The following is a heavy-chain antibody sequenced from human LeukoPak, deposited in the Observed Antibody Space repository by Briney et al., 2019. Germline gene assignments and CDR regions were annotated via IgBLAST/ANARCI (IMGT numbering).Heavy chain of an antibody. CDR1: GFTFSSYG. Sequence: PGGSLRLSCAASGFTFSSYGMSWVRQAPGKGLEWVGRIKSKTDGGTTDYAAPVKGRFTISRDDSKNTLYLQMNSLKTEDTAVYYCTTDERCSSTSCYANWFDPWGQGTLVTVSS. D-gene: IGHD2-2*01. J-gene: IGHJ5*02. V-gene: IGHV3-15*01. CDR3: TTDERCSSTSCYANWFDP. CDR2: IKSKTDGGTT.